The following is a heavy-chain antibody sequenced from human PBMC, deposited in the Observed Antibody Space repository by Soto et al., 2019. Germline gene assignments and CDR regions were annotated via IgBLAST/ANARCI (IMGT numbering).Heavy chain of an antibody. CDR1: GFTFSDYG. CDR2: IARSGGSK. J-gene: IGHJ4*01. CDR3: VRGDFWNAFPTLIVDY. D-gene: IGHD3-3*01. Sequence: PGGSLRLSCEASGFTFSDYGMMWVRQAPGKGLEWVSRIARSGGSKYYADSVKGRFTISRDNTRNTLYLQMSDLRDADTAMYYCVRGDFWNAFPTLIVDYWGHGTLVTVSS. V-gene: IGHV3-23*01.